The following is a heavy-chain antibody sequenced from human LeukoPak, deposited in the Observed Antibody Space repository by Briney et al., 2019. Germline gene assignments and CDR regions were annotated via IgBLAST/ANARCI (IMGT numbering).Heavy chain of an antibody. CDR3: ARDKEVLAALYYSDY. V-gene: IGHV3-30*02. CDR1: GFTFTRYG. J-gene: IGHJ4*02. D-gene: IGHD6-6*01. CDR2: IRHDGTNK. Sequence: GGSLRLSCAASGFTFTRYGMHWVRQAPGKGLEWVAFIRHDGTNKYYADSVKGRFTISRDNSKNTLYLQMNSLRAEDTAVYYCARDKEVLAALYYSDYWGQGTLVTVSS.